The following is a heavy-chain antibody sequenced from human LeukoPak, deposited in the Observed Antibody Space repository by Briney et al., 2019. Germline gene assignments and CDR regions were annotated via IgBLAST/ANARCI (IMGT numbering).Heavy chain of an antibody. J-gene: IGHJ6*02. V-gene: IGHV4-59*01. CDR1: GASISSYY. D-gene: IGHD3-3*01. Sequence: SETLSLTCTVSGASISSYYWSWIRQPPGKGLEWIGDIYYSGSIKYNPSLKSRVTMSVDTSKNQFSLKLSSVTAADTAVYYCARGDLEWSYYYYYGMDVWGQGTTVTVSS. CDR3: ARGDLEWSYYYYYGMDV. CDR2: IYYSGSI.